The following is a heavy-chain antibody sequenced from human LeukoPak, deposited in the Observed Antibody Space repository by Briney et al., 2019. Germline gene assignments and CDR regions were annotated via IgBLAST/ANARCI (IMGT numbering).Heavy chain of an antibody. D-gene: IGHD6-19*01. CDR2: ISGSGGST. Sequence: GGSLRLSCAASGFNFGSYAMSWVRQAPGKGLEWVSAISGSGGSTYYADSVKGRFTISRDNSKNTLYLQMNSLRAEDTAVYFCARRSGVAVAGAFDYWGQGTLVTVSS. V-gene: IGHV3-23*01. J-gene: IGHJ4*02. CDR1: GFNFGSYA. CDR3: ARRSGVAVAGAFDY.